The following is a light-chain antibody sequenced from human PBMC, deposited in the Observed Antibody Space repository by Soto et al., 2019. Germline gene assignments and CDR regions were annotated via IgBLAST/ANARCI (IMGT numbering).Light chain of an antibody. CDR3: QQYGTSPRT. V-gene: IGKV3-20*01. J-gene: IGKJ1*01. CDR1: QSVSSSY. Sequence: EIVLTQSPGTLSLSPGERATLPCRASQSVSSSYLAWYQQKPGQAPRLFLYGASTRATGIPDRFSGSGSGTDFTLTISRLEPEDFAVYYCQQYGTSPRTCGQGTKVEIK. CDR2: GAS.